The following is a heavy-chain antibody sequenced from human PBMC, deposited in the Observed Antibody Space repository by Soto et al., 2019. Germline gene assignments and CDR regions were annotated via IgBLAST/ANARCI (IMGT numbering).Heavy chain of an antibody. Sequence: QVQLVQSGAEVKKPGSSVKVSCTASGGTFSSYAISWVRQAPGQGLEWMGGIIPIFGTANYAQKFQGRVTITADESTSTAYMELSSLRSEDTAVYYCARGGGTYYYYGMDVWGQGTTVTVSS. J-gene: IGHJ6*02. CDR2: IIPIFGTA. D-gene: IGHD3-16*01. V-gene: IGHV1-69*12. CDR3: ARGGGTYYYYGMDV. CDR1: GGTFSSYA.